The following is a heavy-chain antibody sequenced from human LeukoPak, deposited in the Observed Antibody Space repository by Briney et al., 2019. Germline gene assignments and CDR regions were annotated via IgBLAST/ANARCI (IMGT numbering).Heavy chain of an antibody. CDR1: GFTFSSYG. D-gene: IGHD3-22*01. CDR2: ISYDGSNK. Sequence: GGSLRLSCAASGFTFSSYGMHWVRQAPGKGLEWVAVISYDGSNKYYADSVKGRFTISRDNSKNTLYLQMNSLRAEDTAVYYCAKGVYYYDSSGYHYWGQGTLVTVSS. J-gene: IGHJ4*02. V-gene: IGHV3-30*18. CDR3: AKGVYYYDSSGYHY.